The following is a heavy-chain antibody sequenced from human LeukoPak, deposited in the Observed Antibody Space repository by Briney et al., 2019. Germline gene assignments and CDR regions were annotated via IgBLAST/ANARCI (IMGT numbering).Heavy chain of an antibody. CDR1: GFSFSNYA. CDR3: AKWGDYDVLTGYYDSDY. CDR2: ISGRDDST. V-gene: IGHV3-23*01. D-gene: IGHD3-9*01. J-gene: IGHJ4*02. Sequence: GASLRLSCAASGFSFSNYAMSWVHQVPGKGLEWVSAISGRDDSTYYADSVKGRFTISRDTSKNTLYLQMNSLRAEDTAVYYCAKWGDYDVLTGYYDSDYWGQGTLVTVSS.